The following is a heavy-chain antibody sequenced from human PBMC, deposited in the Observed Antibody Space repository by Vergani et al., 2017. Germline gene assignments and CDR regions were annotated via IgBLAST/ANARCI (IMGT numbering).Heavy chain of an antibody. Sequence: QVQLQESGPGLVKPSETLSLICTVSGGSISSYYWSWIRQPPGKGLEWIGYIYYSGSTNYNPSLKSRVTISVDTSKNQFSLKLSCVTAADTAVYYCARGSRSWLGLNDYYYGMDVWGQGTTVTVSS. V-gene: IGHV4-59*08. D-gene: IGHD6-19*01. CDR1: GGSISSYY. J-gene: IGHJ6*02. CDR2: IYYSGST. CDR3: ARGSRSWLGLNDYYYGMDV.